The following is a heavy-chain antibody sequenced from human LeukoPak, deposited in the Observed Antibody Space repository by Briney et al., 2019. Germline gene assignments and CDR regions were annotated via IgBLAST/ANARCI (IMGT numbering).Heavy chain of an antibody. CDR3: ARDTDGSLDY. CDR2: IKQDGSTK. V-gene: IGHV3-7*01. CDR1: GFTFSTYW. Sequence: PGGSLRLSCAASGFTFSTYWVAWVRQAPGKGLEWVANIKQDGSTKHYMDSLKGRFTISRDNPKNSVYLQMNSLRADDTANYYCARDTDGSLDYWGQGILVTVAS. D-gene: IGHD1-26*01. J-gene: IGHJ4*02.